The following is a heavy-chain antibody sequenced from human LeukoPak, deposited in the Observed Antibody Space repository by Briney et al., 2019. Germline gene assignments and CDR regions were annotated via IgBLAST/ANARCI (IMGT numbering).Heavy chain of an antibody. D-gene: IGHD2-2*02. CDR2: XXXSGST. CDR1: XGSISSSSYY. J-gene: IGHJ5*02. V-gene: IGHV4-39*01. CDR3: AAETRVVVVPAAIRGNWFDP. Sequence: VSXGSISSSSYYWGWIRQPPGXGLXXXXXXXXSGSTYYNPSLKSRVTISVDTSKNQFSLKLSSVTAADTAVYYCAAETRVVVVPAAIRGNWFDPWGQGTLVTVSS.